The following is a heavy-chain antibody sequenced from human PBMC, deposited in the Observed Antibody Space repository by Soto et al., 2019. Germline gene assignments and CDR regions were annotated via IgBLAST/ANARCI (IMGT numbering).Heavy chain of an antibody. D-gene: IGHD6-13*01. J-gene: IGHJ6*02. CDR3: ARPGRSSSYYYYGMDV. CDR1: GGSISSSSYY. Sequence: SETLSLTCTVSGGSISSSSYYWGWIRQPPGKGLEWIGSIYYSGSTYYNPSLKSRVTISVDTSKNQFSLKLSSVTAADTAVYYCARPGRSSSYYYYGMDVWGQGTTVTVSS. V-gene: IGHV4-39*01. CDR2: IYYSGST.